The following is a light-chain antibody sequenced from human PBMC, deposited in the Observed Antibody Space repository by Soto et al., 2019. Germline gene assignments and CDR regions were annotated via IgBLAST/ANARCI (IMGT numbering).Light chain of an antibody. V-gene: IGKV2-28*01. CDR1: QSLLHSNGYNY. J-gene: IGKJ5*01. CDR2: LGS. CDR3: MQSLQTPIT. Sequence: DIVMTQSPLSLPVTPGEPASISCRSSQSLLHSNGYNYLDWYLQKPGQSPQLLIYLGSNRASGVPDRFGGSGSGTYFSLKISRVEAEDFGVYYCMQSLQTPITFVQGTRLEIK.